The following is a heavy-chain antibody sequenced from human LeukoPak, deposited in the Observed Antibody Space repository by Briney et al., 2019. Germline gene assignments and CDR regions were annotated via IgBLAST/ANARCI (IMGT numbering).Heavy chain of an antibody. Sequence: PGGSLRLSCAASEFTFSSYWMHWVRQAPGKGLVWVSRINSDGSRTSYADSVKGRFTISRDKAKNTLYLQMNSLRAEDTAVYYCARDSSAWSGYYDYWGQETLVTVSS. V-gene: IGHV3-74*01. CDR1: EFTFSSYW. CDR3: ARDSSAWSGYYDY. D-gene: IGHD3-3*01. CDR2: INSDGSRT. J-gene: IGHJ4*02.